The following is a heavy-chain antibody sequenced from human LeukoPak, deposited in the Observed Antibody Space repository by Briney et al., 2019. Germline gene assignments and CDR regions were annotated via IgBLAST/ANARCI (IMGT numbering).Heavy chain of an antibody. J-gene: IGHJ4*02. CDR1: GFTFSNYA. CDR3: AKDLQFPVYS. D-gene: IGHD4-11*01. Sequence: PGGSLRLSCAASGFTFSNYAMAWVRQGPGKGLEWVSTISADGGGTHYADSVRGRFTISRDNSKKMLYLQMNSLRAEDTAIYYCAKDLQFPVYSWGQGALVTVSS. CDR2: ISADGGGT. V-gene: IGHV3-23*01.